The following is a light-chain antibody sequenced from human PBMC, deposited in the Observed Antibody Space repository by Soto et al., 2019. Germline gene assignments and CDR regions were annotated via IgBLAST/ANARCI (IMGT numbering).Light chain of an antibody. CDR2: AAS. CDR1: QTISSW. CDR3: QQYNSYSKT. Sequence: DIQMTQSPSTLSGSVGDRVTITCRASQTISSWLAWYQQKPGKAPNLLIYAASSLETGVPSRFSGSGSGTEFTLSISSLQPDDSASYYCQQYNSYSKTFGQGTKVDNK. J-gene: IGKJ1*01. V-gene: IGKV1-5*01.